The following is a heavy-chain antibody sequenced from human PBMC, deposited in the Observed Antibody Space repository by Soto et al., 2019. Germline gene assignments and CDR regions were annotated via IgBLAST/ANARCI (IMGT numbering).Heavy chain of an antibody. Sequence: ASVKVSCKASGGTFSTYAMHWVRQAPGKGLEYVSAISNNGGSTYYADSVKGRFTISRDNSKNTLYLQMSSLRTADTAIYYCVKGGITMVRGVLFDYWGQGTPVTVSS. CDR1: GGTFSTYA. CDR2: ISNNGGST. J-gene: IGHJ4*02. D-gene: IGHD3-10*01. V-gene: IGHV3-64D*06. CDR3: VKGGITMVRGVLFDY.